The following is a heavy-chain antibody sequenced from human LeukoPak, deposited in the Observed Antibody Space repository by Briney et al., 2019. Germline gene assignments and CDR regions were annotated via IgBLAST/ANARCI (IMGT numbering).Heavy chain of an antibody. CDR1: GYTFTSYD. Sequence: ASVKVSCKASGYTFTSYDINWVRQATGQGLEWMGWMNPNSGNTGYAQKFQGRVTMTRDTSTSTVYMELSSLRSEDTAVYYCARDRYYDSSGYSPDNWFDPWGQGTLVTVSS. J-gene: IGHJ5*02. CDR2: MNPNSGNT. V-gene: IGHV1-8*01. D-gene: IGHD3-22*01. CDR3: ARDRYYDSSGYSPDNWFDP.